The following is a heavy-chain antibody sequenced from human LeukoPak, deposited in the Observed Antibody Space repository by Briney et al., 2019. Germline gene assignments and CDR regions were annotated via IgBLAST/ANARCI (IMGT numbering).Heavy chain of an antibody. V-gene: IGHV3-30*18. CDR2: ISYDGGST. Sequence: AGGSLRLSCAASGFAFSTYAMHWDRQAPGKGLEWVAIISYDGGSTSYADSVKGRFTISRDNSKNTLYLQMGSLRTEDTAVYYCAKIEGSSSYYFDYWGQGTLVTVSS. D-gene: IGHD6-6*01. CDR1: GFAFSTYA. J-gene: IGHJ4*02. CDR3: AKIEGSSSYYFDY.